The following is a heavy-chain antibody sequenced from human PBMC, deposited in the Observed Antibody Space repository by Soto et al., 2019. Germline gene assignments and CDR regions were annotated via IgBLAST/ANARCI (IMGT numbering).Heavy chain of an antibody. D-gene: IGHD5-18*01. J-gene: IGHJ2*01. CDR3: ARVGGYDYGDAWYFDL. CDR1: GYSVTSNSAT. CDR2: TYYRSKWYN. Sequence: PSQILSLTCAISGYSVTSNSATWNWIRQSPSRGLESLGRTYYRSKWYNEYAVSVKSRITINPDTSKNQYSLHLNSVTPEDTAMYYCARVGGYDYGDAWYFDLWGRGTMVTSPQ. V-gene: IGHV6-1*01.